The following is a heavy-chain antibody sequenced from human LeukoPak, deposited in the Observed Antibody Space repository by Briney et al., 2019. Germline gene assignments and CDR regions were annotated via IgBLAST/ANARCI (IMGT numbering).Heavy chain of an antibody. J-gene: IGHJ3*02. CDR2: IYYSGTT. Sequence: SSETLSLTCTVSGGSIGTYSWNWIRQPPGKGLEWIGYIYYSGTTNYNPSLKSRVAISVDTSKNQFSLKLSSVTAADTAVYYCARPPGEVTTNDAFDIWGQGTMVTVSS. D-gene: IGHD4-17*01. CDR3: ARPPGEVTTNDAFDI. CDR1: GGSIGTYS. V-gene: IGHV4-59*08.